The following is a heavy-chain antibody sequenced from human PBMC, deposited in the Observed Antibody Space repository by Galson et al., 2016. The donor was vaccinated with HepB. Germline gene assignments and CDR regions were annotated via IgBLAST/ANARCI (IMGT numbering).Heavy chain of an antibody. V-gene: IGHV3-30*04. Sequence: SLRLSCAVSGLPFSNTIIHWARQTPGGGLQWVSAMSFDGSKYYVESLKGPLFNSRDESRNTVYLQMASLTADDTAVYYCMRGVHTSGYGDVFDIWGQGTMVTVSA. J-gene: IGHJ3*02. D-gene: IGHD6-25*01. CDR1: GLPFSNTI. CDR3: MRGVHTSGYGDVFDI. CDR2: MSFDGSK.